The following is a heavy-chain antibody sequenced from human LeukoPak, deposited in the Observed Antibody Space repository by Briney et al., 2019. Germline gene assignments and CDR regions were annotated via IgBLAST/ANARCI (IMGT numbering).Heavy chain of an antibody. Sequence: SVEVSCKASGGTFSSYAISWVRQAPGQGLEWMGRIIPILGIANYAQKFQGRVTITADKSTSTAYMELSSLRSEDTAVYYCASGNRYYGSGSYYNTNTWGQGTLVTVSS. D-gene: IGHD3-10*01. CDR3: ASGNRYYGSGSYYNTNT. J-gene: IGHJ5*02. CDR2: IIPILGIA. V-gene: IGHV1-69*04. CDR1: GGTFSSYA.